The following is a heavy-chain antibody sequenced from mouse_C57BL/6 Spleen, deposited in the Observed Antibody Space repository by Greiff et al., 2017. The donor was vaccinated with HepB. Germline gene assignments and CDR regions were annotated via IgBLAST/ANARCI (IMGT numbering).Heavy chain of an antibody. J-gene: IGHJ4*01. D-gene: IGHD3-2*02. V-gene: IGHV1-18*01. CDR2: INPNNGGT. Sequence: EVQLQESGPELVKPGASVKIPCKASGYTFTDYNMDWVKQSHGKSLEWIGDINPNNGGTIYNQKFKGKATLTVDKSSSTAYMELRSLTSEDTAVYYCARAYRRRLRRSYAMDYWGQGTSVTVSS. CDR1: GYTFTDYN. CDR3: ARAYRRRLRRSYAMDY.